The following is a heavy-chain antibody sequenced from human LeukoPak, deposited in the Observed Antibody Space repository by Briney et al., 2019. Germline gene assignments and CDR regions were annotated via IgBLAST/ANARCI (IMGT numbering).Heavy chain of an antibody. D-gene: IGHD2-8*01. CDR1: GGSVGSGTFY. CDR3: ATGVSQTDY. CDR2: IYYTGSV. J-gene: IGHJ4*02. Sequence: KTSETLSLTCTVSGGSVGSGTFYWSWIRQPPGKGLDWIGYIYYTGSVNYNPSLKSRVTISGDTSKNQFSLKLRSVTAADTAVYYCATGVSQTDYWGQGALVTVSS. V-gene: IGHV4-61*01.